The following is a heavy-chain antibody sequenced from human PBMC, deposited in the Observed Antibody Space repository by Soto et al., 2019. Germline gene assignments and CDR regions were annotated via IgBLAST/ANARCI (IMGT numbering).Heavy chain of an antibody. J-gene: IGHJ3*02. CDR2: IYWDDDK. Sequence: QITLKESGPTLVKPTQTLTLTCTFSGFSLSTSGVGVGSIRQPPGKAMEWLALIYWDDDKRYSPSLKSRLTITKDTSKNQVVLTMTNMDPVDTATDYCARSDMVSAFDIWGQGTMVTVSS. D-gene: IGHD5-18*01. CDR3: ARSDMVSAFDI. V-gene: IGHV2-5*02. CDR1: GFSLSTSGVG.